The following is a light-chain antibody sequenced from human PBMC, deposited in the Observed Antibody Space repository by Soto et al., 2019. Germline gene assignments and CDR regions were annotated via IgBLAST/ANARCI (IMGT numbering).Light chain of an antibody. Sequence: EIVLTQSPGTLSLSPGERATLSCRASQRVSSNYLAWYQQKSGQAPRLLIYGASSRATGIPDRFSGSGSGTDFTFTISRLEPEDFAVYYCQEYGSSPRTFGQGTKVEI. CDR2: GAS. J-gene: IGKJ1*01. CDR1: QRVSSNY. V-gene: IGKV3-20*01. CDR3: QEYGSSPRT.